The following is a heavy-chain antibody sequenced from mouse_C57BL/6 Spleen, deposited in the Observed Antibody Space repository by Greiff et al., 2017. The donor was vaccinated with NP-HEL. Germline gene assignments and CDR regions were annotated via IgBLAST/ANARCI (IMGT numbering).Heavy chain of an antibody. J-gene: IGHJ2*01. Sequence: ESGGGLVQPGGSMKLSCVASGFTFSNYWMNWVRQSPEKGLEWVAQIRLKSDNYATHYAESVKGRFTISRDDSKSSVYLQMNNLRAEDTGIYYCTGGGYYFDYWVQGTTLTVSS. CDR3: TGGGYYFDY. D-gene: IGHD3-1*01. CDR2: IRLKSDNYAT. V-gene: IGHV6-3*01. CDR1: GFTFSNYW.